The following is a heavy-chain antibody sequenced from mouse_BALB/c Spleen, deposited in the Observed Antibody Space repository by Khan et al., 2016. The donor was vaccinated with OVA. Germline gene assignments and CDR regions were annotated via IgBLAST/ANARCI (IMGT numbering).Heavy chain of an antibody. D-gene: IGHD1-2*01. Sequence: EVQLQESGPGLVKPSQSLSLTCTVTGYSITGAYGWNWIRQFPGNKLEWMGYIRYNGSTNYNPSFKSQTSITRDTSKNQLFLQLNSVTTEDTSTHYCDRTARIKDWGEGTTLTVAS. CDR2: IRYNGST. J-gene: IGHJ2*01. V-gene: IGHV3-2*02. CDR1: GYSITGAYG. CDR3: DRTARIKD.